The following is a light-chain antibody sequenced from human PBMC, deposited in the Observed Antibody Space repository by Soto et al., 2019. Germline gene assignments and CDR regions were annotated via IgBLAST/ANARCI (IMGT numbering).Light chain of an antibody. CDR3: VQSYVGPRT. J-gene: IGKJ1*01. CDR1: QSISNY. CDR2: DAS. Sequence: DIQMNQSPSSLSASVGDRVTITCRASQSISNYLHWYQQKPGAAPKLLMYDASSLQRGVPSRFSGSGSGTDYTLTNSSLPTEDFATSYFVQSYVGPRTFCQGNEVTTK. V-gene: IGKV1-39*01.